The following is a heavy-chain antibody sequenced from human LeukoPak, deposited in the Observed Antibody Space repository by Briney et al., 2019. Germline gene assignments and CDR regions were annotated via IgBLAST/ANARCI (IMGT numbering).Heavy chain of an antibody. J-gene: IGHJ4*02. CDR3: ARGGPIRYNWNYLGY. D-gene: IGHD1-20*01. Sequence: ASVKVSCKASGYTFTSYGISWVRQAPGPGIEWMGWINTYNGNTKNAQKFQGSVTMTTDTSTSTAYMELRSLRSDDAAVYYCARGGPIRYNWNYLGYWGQGTLVTVSS. V-gene: IGHV1-18*01. CDR1: GYTFTSYG. CDR2: INTYNGNT.